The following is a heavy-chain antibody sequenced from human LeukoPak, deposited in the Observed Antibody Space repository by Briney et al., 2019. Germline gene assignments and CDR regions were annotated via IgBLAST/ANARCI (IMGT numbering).Heavy chain of an antibody. CDR1: GFSFRNYG. CDR2: IRYDGSNK. D-gene: IGHD6-13*01. Sequence: GGSLRLSCVASGFSFRNYGMHWVRQAPGKGLEWVTFIRYDGSNKYYADSVKGRFTISRDNSKNTLYLQMNSLRAEDTAVYYCAKAGSSSWYFLDYWGQGTLVTVSS. J-gene: IGHJ4*02. CDR3: AKAGSSSWYFLDY. V-gene: IGHV3-30*02.